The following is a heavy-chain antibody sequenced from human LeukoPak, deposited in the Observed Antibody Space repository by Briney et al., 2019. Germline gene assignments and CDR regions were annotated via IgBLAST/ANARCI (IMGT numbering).Heavy chain of an antibody. D-gene: IGHD2-15*01. J-gene: IGHJ4*02. CDR1: GFRFTNYW. Sequence: GSLRLSCAASGFRFTNYWMTWVRQAPGKGLEWVGNIGQDGSVKNYADSVKGRFTISRDNAKNSVFLQMNSLRAEDTAFYYCGNQCSGGICPENWGRGTLVTVSS. CDR2: IGQDGSVK. CDR3: GNQCSGGICPEN. V-gene: IGHV3-7*01.